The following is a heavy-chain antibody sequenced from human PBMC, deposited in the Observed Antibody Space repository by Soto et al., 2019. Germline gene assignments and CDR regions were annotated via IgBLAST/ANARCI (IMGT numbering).Heavy chain of an antibody. CDR1: GFTFSEYG. Sequence: GGSLRLSCAASGFTFSEYGMHWVRQAPDKGLEWVALIWNDGIRKVYVDSVKGRFTISRDNSKNTLDLQMNNLRDEDTAVYYCARDDDNDANALDYWGPGTLVTVSS. CDR3: ARDDDNDANALDY. J-gene: IGHJ4*02. V-gene: IGHV3-33*01. CDR2: IWNDGIRK.